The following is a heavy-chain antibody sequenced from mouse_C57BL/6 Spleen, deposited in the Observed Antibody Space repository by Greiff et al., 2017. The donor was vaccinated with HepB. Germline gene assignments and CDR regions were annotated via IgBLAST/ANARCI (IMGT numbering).Heavy chain of an antibody. CDR1: GYTFTSYW. CDR2: IHPSDSDT. Sequence: QVQLQQPGAELVKPGASVKVSCKASGYTFTSYWMHWVKQSPGQGLEWIGRIHPSDSDTNYNQKFKGKATLTVDKSSSTAYMQLSSLTSEDSAVYYSANPYYNGSSHWYFDVWGTGTTVTVSS. D-gene: IGHD1-1*01. J-gene: IGHJ1*03. CDR3: ANPYYNGSSHWYFDV. V-gene: IGHV1-74*01.